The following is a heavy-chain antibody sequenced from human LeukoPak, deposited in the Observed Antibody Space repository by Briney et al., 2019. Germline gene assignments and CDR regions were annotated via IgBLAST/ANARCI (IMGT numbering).Heavy chain of an antibody. Sequence: GGSLRLSCAASGFTFDDYGMRWVRQAPGKGLEWVSGINWNGGSTGYADSVKGRFTISRDNAKNSLYLQMNSLRAEDTALYYCARDRGGLEWGAFVIWGQGTMVSVSS. D-gene: IGHD1-1*01. J-gene: IGHJ3*02. CDR1: GFTFDDYG. CDR2: INWNGGST. V-gene: IGHV3-20*04. CDR3: ARDRGGLEWGAFVI.